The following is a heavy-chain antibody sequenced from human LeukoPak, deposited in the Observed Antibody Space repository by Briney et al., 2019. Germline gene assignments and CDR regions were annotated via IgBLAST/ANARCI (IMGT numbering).Heavy chain of an antibody. CDR1: GVSFSGYY. J-gene: IGHJ3*02. D-gene: IGHD3-22*01. Sequence: SETLSHTCAVYGVSFSGYYWSWIRHPPGKGLEWIGEINHSGSTNYNPPLKSRVTISVDTSKNQFSLKLSSVTAADTAVFYCARGNPYYSSGYYRDAFDIWDQGTMVTVSS. V-gene: IGHV4-34*01. CDR3: ARGNPYYSSGYYRDAFDI. CDR2: INHSGST.